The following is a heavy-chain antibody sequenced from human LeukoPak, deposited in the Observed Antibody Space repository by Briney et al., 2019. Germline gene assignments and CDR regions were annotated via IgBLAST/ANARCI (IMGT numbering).Heavy chain of an antibody. CDR2: IIPIVGIA. Sequence: ASVKVSCKASGGTFSSYALSWVRQAPGQGLEWMGTIIPIVGIANYAQKFQGRATITADKSTSTAYMELSSLRSEDTAVYYCARDGEMATIYFDYWGQGTLVTVSS. D-gene: IGHD5-24*01. V-gene: IGHV1-69*04. J-gene: IGHJ4*02. CDR3: ARDGEMATIYFDY. CDR1: GGTFSSYA.